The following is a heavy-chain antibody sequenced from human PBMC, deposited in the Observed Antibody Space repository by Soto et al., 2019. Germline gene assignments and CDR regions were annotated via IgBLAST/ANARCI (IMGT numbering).Heavy chain of an antibody. D-gene: IGHD5-12*01. J-gene: IGHJ3*02. CDR1: GFTFSSYA. Sequence: GGSLRLSCAASGFTFSSYAMSWVRQAPGKGLEWVSAISGSGGSTYYADSVKGRFTISRDNSKNTLYLQMNSLRAEDTAVYYCAKDHAQGATIVSGSDIWGQGTMVTVSS. CDR2: ISGSGGST. CDR3: AKDHAQGATIVSGSDI. V-gene: IGHV3-23*01.